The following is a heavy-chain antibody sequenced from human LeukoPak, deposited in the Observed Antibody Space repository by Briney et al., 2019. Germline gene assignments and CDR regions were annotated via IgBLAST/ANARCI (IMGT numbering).Heavy chain of an antibody. CDR2: INPNSGGT. D-gene: IGHD3-10*01. V-gene: IGHV1-2*02. CDR3: ARDKGSGSYYKRSYYYYMDV. Sequence: ASVKVSCKASGYTFTGYYMHWVRQAPGQGLEWMGWINPNSGGTNYAQKFQGRVTMTRDTSISTAYMELSRLRSDDTAVYYCARDKGSGSYYKRSYYYYMDVWGKGTTVTVSS. CDR1: GYTFTGYY. J-gene: IGHJ6*03.